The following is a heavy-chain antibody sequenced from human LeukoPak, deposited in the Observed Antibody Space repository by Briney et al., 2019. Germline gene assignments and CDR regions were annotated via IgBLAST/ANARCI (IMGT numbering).Heavy chain of an antibody. CDR2: IIPIFGTA. CDR1: GGTFISYA. CDR3: ARDLSVHPDSDQLDY. Sequence: GSSVTVSFKASGGTFISYAISWVRQAPGQGLDWMGGIIPIFGTANYAQKFQGRVTITADESTSTAYMELSSLRSEDTAVYYCARDLSVHPDSDQLDYWGQGTLVTVSS. D-gene: IGHD1-26*01. J-gene: IGHJ4*02. V-gene: IGHV1-69*01.